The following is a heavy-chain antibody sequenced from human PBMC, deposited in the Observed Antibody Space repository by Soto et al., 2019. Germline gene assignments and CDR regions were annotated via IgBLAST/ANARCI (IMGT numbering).Heavy chain of an antibody. CDR2: ISGSGDRR. CDR1: GFCFSTYA. V-gene: IGHV3-23*01. J-gene: IGHJ4*02. D-gene: IGHD2-8*02. CDR3: AKEGFTGHDY. Sequence: GXSLRLSCAASGFCFSTYALSWVRQAPGKGLQWLSSISGSGDRRYYVDSVKGRFTISRDNSRSALYLQMNSLRAEDTAVYYCAKEGFTGHDYWGQGTLVTVSS.